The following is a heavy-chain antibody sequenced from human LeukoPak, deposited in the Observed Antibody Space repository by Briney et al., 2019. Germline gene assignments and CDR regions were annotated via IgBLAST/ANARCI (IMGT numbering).Heavy chain of an antibody. CDR2: IYYSGST. V-gene: IGHV4-31*03. Sequence: SETLSLTCTVSGGSISSGGSYWSWIRQHPGKGLEWIGYIYYSGSTYYNPSLKSRVTISVDTSKNQFSLKLSSVTAADTAVYYCARSYYDFWSGYYSAGSSWFDPWGQGTLVTVSS. D-gene: IGHD3-3*01. CDR3: ARSYYDFWSGYYSAGSSWFDP. CDR1: GGSISSGGSY. J-gene: IGHJ5*02.